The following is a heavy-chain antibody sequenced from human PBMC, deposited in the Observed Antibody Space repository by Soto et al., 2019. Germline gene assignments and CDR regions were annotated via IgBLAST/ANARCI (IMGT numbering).Heavy chain of an antibody. D-gene: IGHD3-10*01. CDR3: EGATCRITMVRGAMYFYGMDV. CDR1: GGTFSSYA. CDR2: IIPIFGTA. V-gene: IGHV1-69*13. J-gene: IGHJ6*02. Sequence: SVKVSCKASGGTFSSYAISWVRQAPGQGLEWMGGIIPIFGTANYAQKFQGRVTITADESTSTAYMELSSLRSEDTAVYYCEGATCRITMVRGAMYFYGMDVWGQGTTVTVSS.